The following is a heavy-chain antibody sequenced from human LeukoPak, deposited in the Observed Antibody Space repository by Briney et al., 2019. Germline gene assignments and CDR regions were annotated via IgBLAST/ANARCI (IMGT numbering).Heavy chain of an antibody. Sequence: PGGSLRLSCVASGLIFSNYAMTWVRQAPGKGLEWLSSIDGRGGSTYYAQPVKGRFTISRDNSKNTLYLQMNSLRAEDTAVYYCALNGRGRPSGAFDIWGRGTTVTVSS. CDR1: GLIFSNYA. CDR2: IDGRGGST. D-gene: IGHD1-26*01. J-gene: IGHJ3*02. CDR3: ALNGRGRPSGAFDI. V-gene: IGHV3-23*01.